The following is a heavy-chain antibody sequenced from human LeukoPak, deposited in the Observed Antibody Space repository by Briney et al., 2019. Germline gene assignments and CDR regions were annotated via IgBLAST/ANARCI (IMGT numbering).Heavy chain of an antibody. D-gene: IGHD3-3*01. CDR1: GGTFSSYA. J-gene: IGHJ4*02. V-gene: IGHV1-69*13. CDR2: INPIFGTA. CDR3: ARGREPYYDFWSGYLD. Sequence: ASVKVSCKASGGTFSSYAISWVRQAPGQGLEWMGGINPIFGTANYAQKFQGRVTITADESTSTAYMELSSLRSEDTAVYYCARGREPYYDFWSGYLDWGQGTLVTVSS.